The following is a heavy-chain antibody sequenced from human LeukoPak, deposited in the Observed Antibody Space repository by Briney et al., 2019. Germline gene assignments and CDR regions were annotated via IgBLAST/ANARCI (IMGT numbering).Heavy chain of an antibody. CDR1: GFTFSTSG. J-gene: IGHJ6*04. D-gene: IGHD3-10*02. V-gene: IGHV3-30*18. CDR3: AELGITMIGGV. CDR2: ISYDGSYK. Sequence: PGRSLRLSCAASGFTFSTSGMHWVRQSPGKGLEWMALISYDGSYKDFADSVQGRFTISRDNSKNTLYLQMNSLRPEDTAVYYCAELGITMIGGVWGKGTTVTISS.